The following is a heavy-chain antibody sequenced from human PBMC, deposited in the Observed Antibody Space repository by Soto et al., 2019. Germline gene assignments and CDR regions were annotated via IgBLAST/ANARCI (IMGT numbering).Heavy chain of an antibody. D-gene: IGHD6-13*01. CDR2: ISAYNGNT. V-gene: IGHV1-18*04. J-gene: IGHJ6*02. CDR3: ARDRERQQLGPGWDYYNYYGMDV. CDR1: GYTFTSYG. Sequence: QVQLVQSGAEVKKPGASVKVSCKASGYTFTSYGISWVRQAPGQGLEWMGWISAYNGNTNYAQKLQGRVTMTTETSTSTADMDLRSLRSDDTAVDYCARDRERQQLGPGWDYYNYYGMDVWGQGTTVTVSS.